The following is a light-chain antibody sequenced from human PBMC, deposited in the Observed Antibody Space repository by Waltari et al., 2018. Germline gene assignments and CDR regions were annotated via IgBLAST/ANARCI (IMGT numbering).Light chain of an antibody. V-gene: IGKV1-NL1*01. Sequence: DIQMTQSPSSLSASLGDRVTISCRASQGISNSLAWYQQKPGKAPKLLLDASSTLESGVPSRFSGSGSGTDYTLTISSLQPEDFATYYCEQYFSTPPYTFGQGTKLEI. CDR2: ASS. CDR1: QGISNS. CDR3: EQYFSTPPYT. J-gene: IGKJ2*01.